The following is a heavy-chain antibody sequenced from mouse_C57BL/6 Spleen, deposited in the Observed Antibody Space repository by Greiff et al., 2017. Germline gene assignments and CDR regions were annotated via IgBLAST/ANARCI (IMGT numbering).Heavy chain of an antibody. D-gene: IGHD1-1*01. CDR2: INYDGSST. V-gene: IGHV5-16*01. CDR1: GFTFSDYY. J-gene: IGHJ1*03. Sequence: DVKLVESEGGLVQPGSSMKLSCTASGFTFSDYYMAWVRQVPEKGLEWVANINYDGSSTYYLDSLKSRFIISKDNAKNILYLQMSSLKSEDTATYYCAREPAFITTVVADWYFDVWGTGTTVTVSS. CDR3: AREPAFITTVVADWYFDV.